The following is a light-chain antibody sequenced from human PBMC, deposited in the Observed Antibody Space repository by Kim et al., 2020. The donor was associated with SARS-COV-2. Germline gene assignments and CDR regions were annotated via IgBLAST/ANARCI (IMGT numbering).Light chain of an antibody. CDR3: ETWDSKTRV. CDR1: GGHSSYI. CDR2: LEHSGSY. V-gene: IGLV4-60*03. J-gene: IGLJ3*02. Sequence: QPVLTQSSSASASPGSSVKLACTPSGGHSSYIIAWHQQQPGKAPRYLMRLEHSGSYNKGSGVPDRFSGSTSGADRYLTISNLQSEDEADYYCETWDSKTRVFGGGNQLTVL.